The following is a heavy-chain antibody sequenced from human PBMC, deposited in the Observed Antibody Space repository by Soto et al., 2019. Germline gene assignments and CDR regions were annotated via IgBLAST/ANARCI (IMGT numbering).Heavy chain of an antibody. D-gene: IGHD4-17*01. J-gene: IGHJ5*02. V-gene: IGHV5-51*01. Sequence: GESLKISCQASGYNFATYWIAWVRQMPGKGLEYMGIIYPGNSDARYSPSFQGQVTFSADKSISTAYLHWSSLKASDTAMYYCARHGFYGDYVSNYFDPWGQGTLVTVSS. CDR3: ARHGFYGDYVSNYFDP. CDR1: GYNFATYW. CDR2: IYPGNSDA.